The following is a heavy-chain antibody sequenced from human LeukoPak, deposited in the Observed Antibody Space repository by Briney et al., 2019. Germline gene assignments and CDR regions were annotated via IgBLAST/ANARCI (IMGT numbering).Heavy chain of an antibody. D-gene: IGHD3-10*01. CDR1: GYTFSIYT. V-gene: IGHV7-4-1*02. CDR3: ARGASYDSGSYIPLLDY. Sequence: ASVKVSCKASGYTFSIYTLHWVRQAPGQGVEWMGWINTNTGNPTYAQGFTGRFVFSLDTSVSTAYLQITSLKAEDTAVYYCARGASYDSGSYIPLLDYWGQGTLVTVSS. CDR2: INTNTGNP. J-gene: IGHJ4*02.